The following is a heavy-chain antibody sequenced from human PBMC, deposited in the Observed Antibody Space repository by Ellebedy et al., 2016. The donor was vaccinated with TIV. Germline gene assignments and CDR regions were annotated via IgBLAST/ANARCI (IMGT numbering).Heavy chain of an antibody. V-gene: IGHV4-39*07. CDR3: ARDVPSVYYDFWSGYYPYYYYGMDV. Sequence: SETLSLTXTVSGGSISSSSYYWGWIRQPPGKGLEWIGSIYYSGSTNYNPSLKSRVTISVDTSKNQFSLKLSSVTAADTAVYYCARDVPSVYYDFWSGYYPYYYYGMDVWGQGTTVTVSS. D-gene: IGHD3-3*01. J-gene: IGHJ6*02. CDR1: GGSISSSSYY. CDR2: IYYSGST.